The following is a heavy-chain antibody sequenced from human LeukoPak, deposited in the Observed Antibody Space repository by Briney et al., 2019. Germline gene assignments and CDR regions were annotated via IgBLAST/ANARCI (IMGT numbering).Heavy chain of an antibody. CDR2: INPSGGST. CDR1: GYTFTAYY. Sequence: ASVKVSCKTSGYTFTAYYMHWVRQAPGQGLEWMGIINPSGGSTSYAQKFQGRVTVTRDTSTSTVYMELSSLRSEDTAVYYCARGVKLKSGSYPLNFDYWGQGTLVTVSS. D-gene: IGHD1-26*01. CDR3: ARGVKLKSGSYPLNFDY. V-gene: IGHV1-46*01. J-gene: IGHJ4*02.